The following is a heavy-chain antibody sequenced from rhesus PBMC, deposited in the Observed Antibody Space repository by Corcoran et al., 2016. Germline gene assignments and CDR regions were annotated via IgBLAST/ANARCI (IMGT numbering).Heavy chain of an antibody. CDR1: GYSFTSYW. CDR3: AKMASYWYFDL. V-gene: IGHV5-20*02. CDR2: IDPSDSDT. Sequence: EVQLVQSGAEVKRPGESLKISCKTSGYSFTSYWISWGRQMRGKGLEWMGAIDPSDSDTRYSPSFQGQVTISADKSISTAYLQWSSLKASDTATYYCAKMASYWYFDLWGPGTPITISS. J-gene: IGHJ2*01.